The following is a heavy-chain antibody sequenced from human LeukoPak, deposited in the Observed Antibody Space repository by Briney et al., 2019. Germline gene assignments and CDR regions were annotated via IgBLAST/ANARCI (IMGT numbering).Heavy chain of an antibody. CDR3: ARVYQDIVVVPAATKQKNYYYYYMDV. V-gene: IGHV4-59*01. D-gene: IGHD2-2*01. Sequence: KASETLSLTCTVSGRSISSYYWSWLRQPPGKGLEWIGYIYYSGSTNYNPSLKSRLHISVHTSKNQFSLTLSSVTAADTAVYYCARVYQDIVVVPAATKQKNYYYYYMDVWGKGTTVTVSS. CDR1: GRSISSYY. J-gene: IGHJ6*03. CDR2: IYYSGST.